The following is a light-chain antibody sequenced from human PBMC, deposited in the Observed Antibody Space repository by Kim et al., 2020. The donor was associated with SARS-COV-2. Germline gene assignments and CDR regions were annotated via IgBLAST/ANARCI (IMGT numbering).Light chain of an antibody. CDR3: QQRSNWPLT. CDR1: QSVDSY. CDR2: DAS. V-gene: IGKV3-11*01. J-gene: IGKJ4*01. Sequence: WTPGERATRSCRASQSVDSYLAWYQQKPGQAPRLLIYDASNRATGIPARFSGSGSGTDFTLTISSLEPEDFAIYFCQQRSNWPLTFGGGTKVDIK.